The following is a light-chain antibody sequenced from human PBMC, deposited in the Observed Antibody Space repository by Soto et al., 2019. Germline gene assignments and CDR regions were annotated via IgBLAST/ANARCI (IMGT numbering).Light chain of an antibody. V-gene: IGLV2-11*01. CDR3: CSYAGSYTHG. J-gene: IGLJ1*01. CDR1: SSDVGGYNY. CDR2: DVS. Sequence: QSALAQPRGVSGSPGQSVTISCTGTSSDVGGYNYVSWYQQHPGKAPKLMIYDVSKRPSGVPDRFSGSKSGNTASLTISGLQAEDEADYYCCSYAGSYTHGFGTGTKVTVL.